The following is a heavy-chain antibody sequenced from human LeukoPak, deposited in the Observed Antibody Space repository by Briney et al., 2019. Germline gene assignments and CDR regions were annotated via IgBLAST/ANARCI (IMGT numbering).Heavy chain of an antibody. CDR1: GYTLTELS. CDR3: ATVYYDYVWGSYSSPNAFDI. V-gene: IGHV1-24*01. D-gene: IGHD3-16*01. CDR2: FDPEDGET. J-gene: IGHJ3*02. Sequence: GASVKVSCKVSGYTLTELSTHWVRQAPGKGLEWMGGFDPEDGETIYAQKFQGRVTMTEDTSTDTAYMELSSLRSEDTAVYYCATVYYDYVWGSYSSPNAFDIWGQGTMVTVSS.